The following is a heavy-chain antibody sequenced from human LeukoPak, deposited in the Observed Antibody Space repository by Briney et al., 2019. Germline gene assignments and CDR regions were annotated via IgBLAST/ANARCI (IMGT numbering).Heavy chain of an antibody. Sequence: PSETLSLTCTVSGGSISSGGYYWSWIRQPPGKGLEWVGYIYHSGNTYYNPSLKSRVTISIDKSKTQFSLELISVTAADTAVYYCARGGDFSSSDFDYWGQGTLVTVSS. CDR2: IYHSGNT. CDR3: ARGGDFSSSDFDY. D-gene: IGHD6-6*01. V-gene: IGHV4-30-2*01. J-gene: IGHJ4*02. CDR1: GGSISSGGYY.